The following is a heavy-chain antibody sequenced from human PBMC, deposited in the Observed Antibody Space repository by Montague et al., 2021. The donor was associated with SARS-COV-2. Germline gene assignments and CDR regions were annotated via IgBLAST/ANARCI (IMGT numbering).Heavy chain of an antibody. D-gene: IGHD3-10*01. Sequence: SETLSLTCTVSAGSISTNSYYWAWIRQPPGKGLEWIGSISHSGSTYFYLSLESRLTMSVDTSKNHVSLKLSSVTAADTAVYYCVRLWDFYGSVSYKNSLFDTWGQGTRVTVSS. V-gene: IGHV4-39*02. CDR2: ISHSGST. J-gene: IGHJ5*02. CDR1: AGSISTNSYY. CDR3: VRLWDFYGSVSYKNSLFDT.